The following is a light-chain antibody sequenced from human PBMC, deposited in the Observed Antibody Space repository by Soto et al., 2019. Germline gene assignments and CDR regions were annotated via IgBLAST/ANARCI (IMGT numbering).Light chain of an antibody. CDR2: EVT. CDR3: SSYTSSSTWV. Sequence: QSALTQPPSASGSPGQSVTISCTGTKNDIGVYDFVSWYQHHPGKAPKLMIYEVTNRPSGVSDRFSGSRSGNTASLTISGLQAEDESDYYCSSYTSSSTWVFGGGTKLTVL. V-gene: IGLV2-18*02. CDR1: KNDIGVYDF. J-gene: IGLJ3*02.